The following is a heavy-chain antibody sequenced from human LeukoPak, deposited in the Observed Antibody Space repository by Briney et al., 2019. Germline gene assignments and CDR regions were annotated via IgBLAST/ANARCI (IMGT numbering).Heavy chain of an antibody. J-gene: IGHJ4*02. Sequence: GGSLRLSCAASGFTVSSNYMSWVRQAPGKGLEWVSIIYSGGSTFYADSVKGRFTISRDNSKNTLYLQMNSLRAEDTAVYYCARGVYGGNFYYFDYWGQGTLVTVSS. CDR3: ARGVYGGNFYYFDY. CDR1: GFTVSSNY. CDR2: IYSGGST. D-gene: IGHD4-23*01. V-gene: IGHV3-53*01.